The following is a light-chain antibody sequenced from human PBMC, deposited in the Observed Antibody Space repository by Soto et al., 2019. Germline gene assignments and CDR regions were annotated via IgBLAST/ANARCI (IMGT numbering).Light chain of an antibody. CDR1: QSLLHINGNHY. V-gene: IGKV2-28*01. CDR3: QQYCSTPRT. Sequence: DVVMTPSPISLPVTLGQPASISCRSSQSLLHINGNHYLNWYVQKPGHSPKLLIYLGSTRASGVPDRFSGSGSGTDFTLTISSLQAEDVAVYYCQQYCSTPRTFGGGTKVDIK. CDR2: LGS. J-gene: IGKJ4*01.